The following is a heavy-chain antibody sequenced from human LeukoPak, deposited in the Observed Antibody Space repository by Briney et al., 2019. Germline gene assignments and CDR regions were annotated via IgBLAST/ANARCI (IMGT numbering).Heavy chain of an antibody. CDR3: AKDFVEMATTSNFDY. J-gene: IGHJ4*02. CDR2: ISGSGGTT. Sequence: GGSLRLSCAASGFTFSRNAMSWVRQAPGKGLEWVSVISGSGGTTDYADSVKGRFTISRDNSKNTLYLQMNSLRAEDTVVHYCAKDFVEMATTSNFDYWGQGTLVTVSS. D-gene: IGHD5-24*01. V-gene: IGHV3-23*01. CDR1: GFTFSRNA.